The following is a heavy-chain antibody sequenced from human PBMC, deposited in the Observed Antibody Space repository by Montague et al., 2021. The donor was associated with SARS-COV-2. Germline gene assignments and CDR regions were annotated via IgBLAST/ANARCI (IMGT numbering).Heavy chain of an antibody. CDR3: VRKNYYGSGSFSTFDY. CDR1: GYSFINYA. D-gene: IGHD3-10*01. Sequence: SLRLSCAASGYSFINYAMGWVRQALGKGLEWVSVINGSGGNTYFADSVRGRFTISRDNSKNTLYLQMNSLRAEDTAVYYCVRKNYYGSGSFSTFDYWGQGTLVTVSS. V-gene: IGHV3-23*01. CDR2: INGSGGNT. J-gene: IGHJ4*02.